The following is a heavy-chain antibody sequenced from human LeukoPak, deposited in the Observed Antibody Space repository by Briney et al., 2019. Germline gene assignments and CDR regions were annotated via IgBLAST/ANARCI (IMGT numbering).Heavy chain of an antibody. V-gene: IGHV1-18*01. CDR1: GYTFTSYG. CDR2: ISAYNGNT. D-gene: IGHD6-19*01. Sequence: GASVKVSCKASGYTFTSYGISWVRQAPGQGLEWMGWISAYNGNTNYAQKLQGRVTMTTDTSTSTAYMELRSLRSDDTAVYYCARGVPGYSSGWYVAQEVRYYLDYWGQGTLVTVSS. CDR3: ARGVPGYSSGWYVAQEVRYYLDY. J-gene: IGHJ4*02.